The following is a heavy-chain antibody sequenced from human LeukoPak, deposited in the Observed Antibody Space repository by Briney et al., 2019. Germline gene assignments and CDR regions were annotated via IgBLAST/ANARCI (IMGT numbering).Heavy chain of an antibody. V-gene: IGHV3-74*01. CDR1: GFTFSSYW. J-gene: IGHJ6*04. CDR2: INSDGSST. D-gene: IGHD3-10*01. CDR3: AREITMVRGVIPKNYGMDV. Sequence: PGGSLRLSCAASGFTFSSYWMHWVRQAPGKGLVWVSRINSDGSSTSYAGSVKGRFTISRDNAKNTLYLQMNSLRAEDTAVYYCAREITMVRGVIPKNYGMDVWGKGTTVTVSS.